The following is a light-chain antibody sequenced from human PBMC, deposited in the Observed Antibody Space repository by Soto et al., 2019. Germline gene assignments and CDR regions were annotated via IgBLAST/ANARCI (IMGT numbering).Light chain of an antibody. V-gene: IGKV3-15*01. CDR3: QQYYTWPVT. CDR2: GAS. CDR1: QSVTSN. Sequence: EILMTQSPATLSVSPGERVTFSCRASQSVTSNLAWYQHKPGQAPRLLISGASTGATGIPARFSASGSATGFTLTINSLQSEDVAIYYCQQYYTWPVTFGGGTKVEIK. J-gene: IGKJ4*01.